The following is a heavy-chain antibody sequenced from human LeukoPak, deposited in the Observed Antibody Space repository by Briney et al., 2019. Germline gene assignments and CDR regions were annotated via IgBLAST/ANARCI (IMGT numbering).Heavy chain of an antibody. CDR1: GGSISRGGYY. D-gene: IGHD3-3*01. J-gene: IGHJ5*02. Sequence: PSETPSLTCTVSGGSISRGGYYWNWIRQPPGKGLEWIGEINHSGSTNYNPSLKSRVTISVDTSKNQFSLKLSSVTAADTAVYYCAREGYDFWSGHPWFDPWGQGTLVTVSS. CDR3: AREGYDFWSGHPWFDP. V-gene: IGHV4-39*07. CDR2: INHSGST.